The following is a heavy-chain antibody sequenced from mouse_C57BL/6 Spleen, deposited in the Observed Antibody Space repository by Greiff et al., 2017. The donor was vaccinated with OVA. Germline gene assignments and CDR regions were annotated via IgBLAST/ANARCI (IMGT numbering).Heavy chain of an antibody. Sequence: QVQLKQPGAELVMPGASVKLSCKASGYPFTSYWMHWVTQMPGQGLEWIGEIDPSDSYTTYNQKFKGKSTLTVDKSSSTAYMQLSSLTSEDSAGYYCARKGGNYVDYWGQGTTLTVSS. CDR3: ARKGGNYVDY. CDR1: GYPFTSYW. J-gene: IGHJ2*01. V-gene: IGHV1-69*01. CDR2: IDPSDSYT.